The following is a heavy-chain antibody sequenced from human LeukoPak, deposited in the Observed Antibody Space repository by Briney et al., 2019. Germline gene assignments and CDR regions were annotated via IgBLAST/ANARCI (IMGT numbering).Heavy chain of an antibody. J-gene: IGHJ4*02. CDR1: GFTFSSYA. CDR3: ARDRYSGSYLDY. CDR2: ISYDGSNK. Sequence: GGSLRLSCAASGFTFSSYAMHWVRQAPGKGLEWVAVISYDGSNKYYADSVKGRFTISRDNPKNTLYLQMNSLRVEDTAVYYCARDRYSGSYLDYWGQGTLVTVSS. D-gene: IGHD1-26*01. V-gene: IGHV3-30*04.